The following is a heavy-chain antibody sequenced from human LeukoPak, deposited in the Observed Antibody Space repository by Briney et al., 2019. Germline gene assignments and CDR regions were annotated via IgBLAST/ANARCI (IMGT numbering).Heavy chain of an antibody. Sequence: GASVKVSCKVSGYTLTELSMHWVRQAPGKGLEWMGGFDPEDGETIYAQKFQGRVTMTEDTSTDTAYMELSSLRSEDTAVYYCARNNRRSKFYDSSGYFDPDAFDIWGQGTMVTVSS. CDR1: GYTLTELS. CDR3: ARNNRRSKFYDSSGYFDPDAFDI. D-gene: IGHD3-22*01. V-gene: IGHV1-24*01. CDR2: FDPEDGET. J-gene: IGHJ3*02.